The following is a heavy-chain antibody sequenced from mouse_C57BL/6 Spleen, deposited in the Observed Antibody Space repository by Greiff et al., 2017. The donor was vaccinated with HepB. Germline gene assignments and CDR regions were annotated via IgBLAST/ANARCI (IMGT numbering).Heavy chain of an antibody. V-gene: IGHV1-72*01. Sequence: QVQLKQPGAELVKPGASVKLSCKASGYTFTSYWMHWVKQRPGRGLEWIGRIDPNSGGTKYNEKFKSKATLTVDKPSSTAYMQLSSLTSEDSAVYYCARGGIHSNYVNYFDYWGQGTTLTVSS. CDR3: ARGGIHSNYVNYFDY. CDR1: GYTFTSYW. CDR2: IDPNSGGT. D-gene: IGHD2-5*01. J-gene: IGHJ2*01.